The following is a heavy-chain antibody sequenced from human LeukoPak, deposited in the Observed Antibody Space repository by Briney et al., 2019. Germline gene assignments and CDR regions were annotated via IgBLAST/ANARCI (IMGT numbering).Heavy chain of an antibody. CDR3: ARLKTTPYGDLEYFQH. CDR2: IYSGGST. J-gene: IGHJ1*01. CDR1: GFTFSSQG. V-gene: IGHV3-66*04. D-gene: IGHD4-17*01. Sequence: PGGSLRLSCAASGFTFSSQGMNWVRQAPGKGLEWVSIIYSGGSTYYADSVKGRFTISRDNSKNTLYLQMNSLRVEDTAVYYCARLKTTPYGDLEYFQHWGQGTLVTVSS.